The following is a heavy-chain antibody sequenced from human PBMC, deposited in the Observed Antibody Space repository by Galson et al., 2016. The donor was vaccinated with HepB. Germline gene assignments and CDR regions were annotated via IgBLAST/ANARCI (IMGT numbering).Heavy chain of an antibody. CDR1: GFTFSDYY. Sequence: SLRLSCAASGFTFSDYYMSWIRQAPGKGLEWVSYISSRSGSPISYADSVKGRFTISRDNAKNSLYLQMNSLRAEDTAVYYCARGLFWSAYYSVYWGQGTLVAVSS. J-gene: IGHJ4*02. CDR2: ISSRSGSPI. D-gene: IGHD3-3*01. V-gene: IGHV3-11*01. CDR3: ARGLFWSAYYSVY.